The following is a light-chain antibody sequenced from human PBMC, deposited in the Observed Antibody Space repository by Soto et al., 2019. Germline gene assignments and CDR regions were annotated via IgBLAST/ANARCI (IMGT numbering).Light chain of an antibody. J-gene: IGLJ1*01. CDR2: EVS. V-gene: IGLV2-14*01. CDR1: SSDVGGYNY. Sequence: QSALTQPASVSGSPGQSITISCTGTSSDVGGYNYVSWYQQHPGKAPKLMIYEVSNRPSGVYNRFSGSKSGNTASLTISGLQAEDEADYSCSSYTSSSYYVFGNGTKVTVL. CDR3: SSYTSSSYYV.